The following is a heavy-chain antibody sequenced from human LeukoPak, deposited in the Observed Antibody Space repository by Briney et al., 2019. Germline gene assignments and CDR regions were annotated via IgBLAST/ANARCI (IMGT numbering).Heavy chain of an antibody. CDR3: AGETAGYDAFDI. CDR2: IYYSGST. CDR1: GGSVSSGRYY. Sequence: SETLSLTCTVSGGSVSSGRYYWSWIRQPPGKGLEWIGYIYYSGSTNYNPSLKSRVTISVDTSKNQFSLKLSSVTAADTAVYYCAGETAGYDAFDIWGQGTMVTVSS. J-gene: IGHJ3*02. V-gene: IGHV4-61*01. D-gene: IGHD5-12*01.